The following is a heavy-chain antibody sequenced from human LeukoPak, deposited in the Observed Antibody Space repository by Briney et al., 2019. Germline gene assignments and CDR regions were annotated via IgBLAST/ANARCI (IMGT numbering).Heavy chain of an antibody. Sequence: SETLSLTCTVSGVSISSYYWSWIRQPPGKGLEWIGYIYYSGSTNYNPSLKSRVTISVDTSKNQFSLKLSSVTAADTAVYYCARLRLQYYYDSSGYSNWFDPWGQGTLVTVSS. CDR1: GVSISSYY. D-gene: IGHD3-22*01. CDR3: ARLRLQYYYDSSGYSNWFDP. V-gene: IGHV4-59*08. CDR2: IYYSGST. J-gene: IGHJ5*02.